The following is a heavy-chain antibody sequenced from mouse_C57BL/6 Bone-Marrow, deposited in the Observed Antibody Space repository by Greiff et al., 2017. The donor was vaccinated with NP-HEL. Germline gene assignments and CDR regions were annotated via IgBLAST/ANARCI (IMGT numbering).Heavy chain of an antibody. D-gene: IGHD1-1*01. CDR2: IDPENGDT. CDR3: TTPITTVVAPY. V-gene: IGHV14-4*01. J-gene: IGHJ2*01. Sequence: VQLQQSGAELVRPGASVKLSCTASGFNIKDDYMHWVKQRPEQGLEWIGWIDPENGDTEYASKFQGKATITADTSSNTAYLQLSSLTSEDTAVYYCTTPITTVVAPYWGQGTTLTVSS. CDR1: GFNIKDDY.